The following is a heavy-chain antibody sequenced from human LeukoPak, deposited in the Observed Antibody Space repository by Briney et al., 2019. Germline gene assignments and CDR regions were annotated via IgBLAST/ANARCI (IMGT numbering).Heavy chain of an antibody. CDR1: GGSISSSSYY. CDR2: IYYSGST. V-gene: IGHV4-39*01. CDR3: ARLGPWFGELRDHNPFDY. Sequence: TPSETLSLTCTVSGGSISSSSYYWGWIRQPPGKGLEWIGSIYYSGSTYYNPSLKSRATISVDTSKNQFSLKLSSVTAADTAVYYCARLGPWFGELRDHNPFDYWGQGTLVTVSS. D-gene: IGHD3-10*01. J-gene: IGHJ4*02.